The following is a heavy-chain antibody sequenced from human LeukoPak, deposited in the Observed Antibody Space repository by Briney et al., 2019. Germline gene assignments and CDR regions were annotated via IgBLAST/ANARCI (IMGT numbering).Heavy chain of an antibody. CDR2: TSAYNGNT. D-gene: IGHD3-9*01. V-gene: IGHV1-18*01. CDR3: ARLGSEADYDDILTEWFDP. Sequence: GASVKVSCKASGYTFTSYGISWVRQAPGQGLEWMGWTSAYNGNTNYAQKLQGRVTMTTDTSTSTAYMELRSLRSDDTAVYYCARLGSEADYDDILTEWFDPWGQGTLVTVSS. J-gene: IGHJ5*02. CDR1: GYTFTSYG.